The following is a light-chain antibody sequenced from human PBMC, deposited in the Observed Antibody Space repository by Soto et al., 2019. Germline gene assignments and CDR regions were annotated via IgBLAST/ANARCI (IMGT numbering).Light chain of an antibody. Sequence: EIVMTQTPLSLPVTPGEPASISCRSSQSLLDSDDGNTYLDWYLQKPGQSPQLXIYTLSYRASGVPDRFSGSGSGTDFTLKITRVEAEDVGVYYCMQRIEFPLTFGGGTKVDIK. J-gene: IGKJ4*01. CDR2: TLS. V-gene: IGKV2-40*01. CDR3: MQRIEFPLT. CDR1: QSLLDSDDGNTY.